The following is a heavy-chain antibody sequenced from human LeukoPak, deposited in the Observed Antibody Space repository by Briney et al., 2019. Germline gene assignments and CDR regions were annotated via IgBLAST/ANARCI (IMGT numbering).Heavy chain of an antibody. V-gene: IGHV3-21*01. CDR2: ISSSSSYI. J-gene: IGHJ4*02. CDR1: GFTFSSYS. Sequence: GGSLRLSCAASGFTFSSYSMNWVRQAPGKGLEWVSSISSSSSYIYYADPVKGRFTISRDNAKNSLYLQMNSLRAEDTAVYYCARRGSTIFDYWGQGTLVTVSS. D-gene: IGHD3-9*01. CDR3: ARRGSTIFDY.